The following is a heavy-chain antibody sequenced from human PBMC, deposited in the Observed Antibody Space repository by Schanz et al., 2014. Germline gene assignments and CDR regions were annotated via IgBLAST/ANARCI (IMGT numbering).Heavy chain of an antibody. CDR1: GFTLSNYA. D-gene: IGHD3-10*01. V-gene: IGHV3-48*01. CDR3: AKGRFGELSAFDI. Sequence: EVQLVESGGGLVQPGGSLRLSCAAPGFTLSNYAMHWVRQTPGKGLEWVSYISGSSRTIYYADSMKGRFTVSRDNAENALYLQMNSLRAEDTAVYYCAKGRFGELSAFDIWGQGTMVTVSS. CDR2: ISGSSRTI. J-gene: IGHJ3*02.